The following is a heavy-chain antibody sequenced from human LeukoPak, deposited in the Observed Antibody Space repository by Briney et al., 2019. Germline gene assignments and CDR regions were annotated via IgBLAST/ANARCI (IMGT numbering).Heavy chain of an antibody. Sequence: PGGSLRLSCAASGFTFSSYWMHWVRQAPGKGLVWVSHIHSDGNSTTYADSVKGRFTISRDTSKNTLYLQMNSLRAEDTAVYYCARTVGYGDYSWFDPWGQGTLVTVSS. V-gene: IGHV3-74*01. CDR3: ARTVGYGDYSWFDP. CDR2: IHSDGNST. J-gene: IGHJ5*02. CDR1: GFTFSSYW. D-gene: IGHD4-17*01.